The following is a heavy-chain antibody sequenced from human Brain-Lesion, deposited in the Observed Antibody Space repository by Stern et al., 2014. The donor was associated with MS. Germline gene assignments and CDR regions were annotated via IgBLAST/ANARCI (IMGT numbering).Heavy chain of an antibody. CDR2: IFNSGST. CDR3: ARGRVVPGFQYYATDV. CDR1: GGSISSGGYY. Sequence: QVQLQESGPGLVKPSQTLSLSCTVSGGSISSGGYYWSWIRQPAGKGLEWIGRIFNSGSTSYNPPLKSRVTISIDTSKNQFSLRLNSMTAADTAVYYCARGRVVPGFQYYATDVWGQGTTVIVSS. J-gene: IGHJ6*02. V-gene: IGHV4-61*02. D-gene: IGHD2-2*01.